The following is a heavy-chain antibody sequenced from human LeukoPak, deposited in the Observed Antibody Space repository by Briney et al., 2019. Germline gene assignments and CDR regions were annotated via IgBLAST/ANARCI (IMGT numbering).Heavy chain of an antibody. CDR2: NNPNSGGT. CDR3: ARGTIFGVVITHYYYYYMDV. J-gene: IGHJ6*03. D-gene: IGHD3-3*01. Sequence: ASVKVSCKASGYTFTGYYMHWVRQAPGQGLEWMGWNNPNSGGTNYAQKFQGWVTMTRDTSISTAYMELSRLRSDDTAVYYCARGTIFGVVITHYYYYYMDVWGKGTTVTVSS. CDR1: GYTFTGYY. V-gene: IGHV1-2*04.